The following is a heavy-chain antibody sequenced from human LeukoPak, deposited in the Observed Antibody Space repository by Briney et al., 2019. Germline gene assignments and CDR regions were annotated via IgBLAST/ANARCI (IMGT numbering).Heavy chain of an antibody. CDR1: GYTFTSYG. J-gene: IGHJ4*02. D-gene: IGHD3-9*01. CDR3: ARDSRIRYFDWLSNFDY. Sequence: GASVKVSCKASGYTFTSYGISWVRQAPGQGLEWMGWISAYNGNTNYAQKLQGRVTMTTDTSTSTAYMELRSLRSDDTAVYYCARDSRIRYFDWLSNFDYWGQGTLVTVSS. V-gene: IGHV1-18*01. CDR2: ISAYNGNT.